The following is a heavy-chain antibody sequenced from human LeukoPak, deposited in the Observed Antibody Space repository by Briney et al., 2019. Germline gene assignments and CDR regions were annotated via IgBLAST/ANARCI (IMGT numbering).Heavy chain of an antibody. CDR2: ISGSGGHT. V-gene: IGHV3-23*01. D-gene: IGHD5-24*01. Sequence: SGGALRLSCAASGITFTSHAMSWVRQVPGKGLEWVSLISGSGGHTYYGDSVKGRFTISRDNSKSTLYLQMNSLRAEDTAVYYCAKGGVATMRDGYNYYYYYMEVWGRGTTVTVSS. J-gene: IGHJ6*03. CDR3: AKGGVATMRDGYNYYYYYMEV. CDR1: GITFTSHA.